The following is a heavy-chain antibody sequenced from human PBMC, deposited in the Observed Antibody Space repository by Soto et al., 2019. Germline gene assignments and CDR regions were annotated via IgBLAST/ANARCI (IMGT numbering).Heavy chain of an antibody. V-gene: IGHV4-31*03. Sequence: QVQLQESGPGLVKPSQTLSLTCTVSGGSISSVGYYWSWIRQHPGKGLEWIGYIYYSGSTYYNPSLKSRVTIPVDTSKNQFSLKLSSVTAADTAVYYCARGGGYGDHSRMVDWGQGTLVTVSS. CDR1: GGSISSVGYY. J-gene: IGHJ4*02. CDR3: ARGGGYGDHSRMVD. D-gene: IGHD4-17*01. CDR2: IYYSGST.